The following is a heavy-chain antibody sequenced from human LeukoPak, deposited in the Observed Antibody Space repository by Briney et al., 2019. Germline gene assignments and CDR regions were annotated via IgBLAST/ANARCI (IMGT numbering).Heavy chain of an antibody. V-gene: IGHV1-8*01. CDR2: MNPKSGNI. Sequence: ASVEVSCKASGYTFTSYDINWVRQATGQGLEWMGWMNPKSGNIGYAQKFQGRVTIARDTSISTAYMELSSLTSADSAVYYCARGGSRTDYDSSGYPDYWGQGTLVTVSS. D-gene: IGHD3-22*01. J-gene: IGHJ4*02. CDR1: GYTFTSYD. CDR3: ARGGSRTDYDSSGYPDY.